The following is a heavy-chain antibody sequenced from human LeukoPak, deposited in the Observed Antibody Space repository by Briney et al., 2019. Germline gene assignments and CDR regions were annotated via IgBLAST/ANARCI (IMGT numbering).Heavy chain of an antibody. J-gene: IGHJ4*02. D-gene: IGHD6-13*01. CDR2: VWNDGTKK. CDR3: ARASGAAGTGPIDY. CDR1: GFTFGSYG. V-gene: IGHV3-33*01. Sequence: GGSLRLSCEASGFTFGSYGMRWVRQAPGKGLEWVAVVWNDGTKKYYADSVKGRFTISRDKSKNTLYLQMNSLRAEDTAVYYCARASGAAGTGPIDYWGRGTLVTVSS.